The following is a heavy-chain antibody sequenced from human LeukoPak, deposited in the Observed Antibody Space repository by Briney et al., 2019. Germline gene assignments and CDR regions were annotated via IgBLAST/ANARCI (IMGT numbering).Heavy chain of an antibody. J-gene: IGHJ4*02. CDR2: ISSDGGST. CDR1: GFTFSTYA. D-gene: IGHD1-26*01. CDR3: ARSNNIVGATYFDY. Sequence: PGGSLRLSCAASGFTFSTYAMHWVRQAPGKGLEYISSISSDGGSTYYAASVKGRFIISRDNSKNTLYLQMGRLRAEDMAVYYCARSNNIVGATYFDYWGQGTLVTVSS. V-gene: IGHV3-64*02.